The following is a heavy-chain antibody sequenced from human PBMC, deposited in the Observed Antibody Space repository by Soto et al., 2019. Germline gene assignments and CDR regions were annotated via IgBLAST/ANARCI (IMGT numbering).Heavy chain of an antibody. D-gene: IGHD6-25*01. CDR3: ARIAAESDFAMDV. V-gene: IGHV1-18*01. J-gene: IGHJ6*02. CDR2: IRAYNGDT. Sequence: QVKLVQSGAEVKKPGASLKVSCKASGYIFTTYIITWVRQAPGQGLEWMGWIRAYNGDTTYPQKVQGRVTMTMETSTSTAYMELRSLRSDDTAVYYCARIAAESDFAMDVWGQGTTVTVSS. CDR1: GYIFTTYI.